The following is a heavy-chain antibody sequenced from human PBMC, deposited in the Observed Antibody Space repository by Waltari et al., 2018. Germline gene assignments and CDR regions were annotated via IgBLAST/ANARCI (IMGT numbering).Heavy chain of an antibody. V-gene: IGHV4-59*11. Sequence: QVQLQESGPRLVKPSETLSLTCTVSGGSISSHYWSWIRRPPGKGLEWIGYIYYGGSTNYNPSVKSRVTISVDTSKNQFSLKPISVTAADTAVYYCARERSSGSYFDFWGQGILVTVSS. CDR3: ARERSSGSYFDF. CDR1: GGSISSHY. CDR2: IYYGGST. J-gene: IGHJ4*02. D-gene: IGHD1-26*01.